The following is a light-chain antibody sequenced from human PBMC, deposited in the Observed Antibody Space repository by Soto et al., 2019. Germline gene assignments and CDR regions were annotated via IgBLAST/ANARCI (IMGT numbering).Light chain of an antibody. V-gene: IGKV2-30*02. Sequence: DIVMTQSPLSLPVTLGQPASISCRARQSLVHSDGNTYLSWYQQRPGQSPRRLIYRVSNRDSGVPDRFSGSGSATDFTLKISRVEAEDVGVYYCMQALQTPRTFGQGTKVDIK. CDR2: RVS. CDR3: MQALQTPRT. J-gene: IGKJ1*01. CDR1: QSLVHSDGNTY.